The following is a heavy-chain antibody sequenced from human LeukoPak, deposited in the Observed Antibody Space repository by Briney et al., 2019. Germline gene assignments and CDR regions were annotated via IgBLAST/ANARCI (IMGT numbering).Heavy chain of an antibody. CDR3: ARGHNWNDHRGDY. D-gene: IGHD1-20*01. CDR2: INPNSGGT. J-gene: IGHJ4*02. V-gene: IGHV1-2*02. CDR1: GYTFTDYY. Sequence: GASVKVSCKTSGYTFTDYYIHWARQAPGQGLEWMGWINPNSGGTNYAQKFQGRVTMTRDTSISTAYMELSRLRSDDTAVYYCARGHNWNDHRGDYWGQGTLVTVSS.